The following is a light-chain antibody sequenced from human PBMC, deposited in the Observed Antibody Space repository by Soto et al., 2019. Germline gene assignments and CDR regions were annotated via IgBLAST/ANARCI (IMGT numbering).Light chain of an antibody. Sequence: EIVVTQSPATLSVSPAERATLSCRASQSVRSNLAWYQQNPGQPPRLLIYDASSRATGIPSRFSGSGSGTEFTLTISSLKSEDFAVYYCQQDDNLPRTFGQGAKVDI. V-gene: IGKV3-15*01. CDR2: DAS. CDR3: QQDDNLPRT. J-gene: IGKJ1*01. CDR1: QSVRSN.